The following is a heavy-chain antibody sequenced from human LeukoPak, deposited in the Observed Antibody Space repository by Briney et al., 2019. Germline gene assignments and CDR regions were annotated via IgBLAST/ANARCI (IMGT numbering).Heavy chain of an antibody. CDR2: IYYSGST. CDR3: TTYYYGSGSYGDY. Sequence: SETLFLTCTVSGGSISSGGYYWSWIRQHPGKGLEWIGYIYYSGSTYYNPSLKSRVTISVDTSKNQFSLKLSSVTAADTAVYYCTTYYYGSGSYGDYWGQGTLVTVSS. V-gene: IGHV4-31*03. J-gene: IGHJ4*02. D-gene: IGHD3-10*01. CDR1: GGSISSGGYY.